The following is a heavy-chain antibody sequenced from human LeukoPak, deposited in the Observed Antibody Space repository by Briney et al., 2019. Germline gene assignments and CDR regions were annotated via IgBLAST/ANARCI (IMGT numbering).Heavy chain of an antibody. CDR3: ARLPWETSRPPEPDY. J-gene: IGHJ4*02. CDR1: GYTFTTYY. CDR2: INPNGGSS. D-gene: IGHD1-14*01. Sequence: GASVKVSCKASGYTFTTYYIHWVRQAPEQGLEWMGIINPNGGSSNCAQKFQGRVTMTRDTSTSTVYMELRSLRSEDTAVYYCARLPWETSRPPEPDYWGQGTLVTVSS. V-gene: IGHV1-46*01.